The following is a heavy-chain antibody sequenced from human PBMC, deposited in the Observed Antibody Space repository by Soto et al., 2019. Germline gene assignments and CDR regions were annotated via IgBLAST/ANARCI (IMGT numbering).Heavy chain of an antibody. J-gene: IGHJ4*02. CDR2: ISYDGNNK. Sequence: GGSLRLSCAASGFTFSNSWINWVRQAPGKGLEWVAVISYDGNNKFYADSVKGRFTISRDNSKNTLSLQMNSLRAEDTAVYYCARDSPPGYWGQGTLVTVSS. CDR3: ARDSPPGY. CDR1: GFTFSNSW. V-gene: IGHV3-30-3*01.